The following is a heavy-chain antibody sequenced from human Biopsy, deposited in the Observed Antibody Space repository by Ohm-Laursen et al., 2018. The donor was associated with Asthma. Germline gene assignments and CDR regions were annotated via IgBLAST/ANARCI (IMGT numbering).Heavy chain of an antibody. Sequence: SLRLSCSASGFTFSTYAIHWVRQAPGKGLEWVAVISYDGSTKYSADSVKGRFIVSRDISKNILSLQMNSLRPEDTAVYYCARDVVWFREVGGMDVWGQGTTVTVSS. D-gene: IGHD3-10*01. J-gene: IGHJ6*02. CDR3: ARDVVWFREVGGMDV. CDR2: ISYDGSTK. CDR1: GFTFSTYA. V-gene: IGHV3-30*03.